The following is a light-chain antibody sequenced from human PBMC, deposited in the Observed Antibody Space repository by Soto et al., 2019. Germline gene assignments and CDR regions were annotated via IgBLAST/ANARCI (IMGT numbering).Light chain of an antibody. CDR3: QQYNSYPLT. V-gene: IGKV1-5*03. Sequence: DIQMTQSPSTLSASVGDRVTITSRASQSISSWLAWYQQKPGKAPKLLIYKASSLESGVPSRCSGSGSGTEFTLTISSLQPDDFATYYCQQYNSYPLTFGGGTKVEIK. J-gene: IGKJ4*01. CDR1: QSISSW. CDR2: KAS.